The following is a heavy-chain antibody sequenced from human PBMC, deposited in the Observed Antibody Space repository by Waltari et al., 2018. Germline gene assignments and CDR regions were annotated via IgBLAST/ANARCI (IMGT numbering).Heavy chain of an antibody. CDR2: IRYDGSNK. V-gene: IGHV3-30*02. D-gene: IGHD5-12*01. CDR1: GFTFSSYG. Sequence: QVQLVESGGGVVQPGGSLRLSCAASGFTFSSYGMHWVRQAPGKGLEWVAFIRYDGSNKYYADSVKGRFTISRDNSKNTLYLQMNSLRAEDTAVYYCAKSSGYGLDYWGQGTLVTVSS. J-gene: IGHJ4*02. CDR3: AKSSGYGLDY.